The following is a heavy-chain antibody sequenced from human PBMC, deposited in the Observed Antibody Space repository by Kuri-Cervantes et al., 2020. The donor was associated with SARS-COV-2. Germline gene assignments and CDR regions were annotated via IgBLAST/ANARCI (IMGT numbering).Heavy chain of an antibody. Sequence: ASVKVSCKASGYSYIGYYVHWVRQAPGQGLEWMGRINPHRGGTNYAQKFQGRVAMTWDTSISTAYMDLSRLKSDDTATYYCASPSMIRGVDLFDYWGQGTLVTVSS. CDR1: GYSYIGYY. D-gene: IGHD3-10*01. CDR3: ASPSMIRGVDLFDY. V-gene: IGHV1-2*06. CDR2: INPHRGGT. J-gene: IGHJ4*02.